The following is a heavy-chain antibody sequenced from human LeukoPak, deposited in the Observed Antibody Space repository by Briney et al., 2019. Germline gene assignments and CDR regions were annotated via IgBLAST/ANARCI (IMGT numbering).Heavy chain of an antibody. CDR1: GITLSSYG. CDR3: AKRDVVIRVILVGFHKEAYYFDS. CDR2: ISDSGGRT. Sequence: PGGSLRLSCAVSGITLSSYGMSWVRQAPGKGLEWVAGISDSGGRTNYADFVKGGFTISGENPKHISHLQMNVMRAEDTAVYFCAKRDVVIRVILVGFHKEAYYFDSWGQGALVTVSS. J-gene: IGHJ4*02. D-gene: IGHD3-22*01. V-gene: IGHV3-23*01.